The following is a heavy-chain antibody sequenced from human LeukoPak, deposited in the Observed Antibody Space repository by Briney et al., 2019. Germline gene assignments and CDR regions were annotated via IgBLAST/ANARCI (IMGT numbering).Heavy chain of an antibody. Sequence: RSAAISWGRNTTRKRPEWVSTFGRSGSDTYYSDSVKGRFTIFRDNSKNTLYLQMNSLRDEDTAVYCCAKGSLGSWYYFDYWGQGTLVTVSS. D-gene: IGHD6-13*01. CDR3: AKGSLGSWYYFDY. CDR2: FGRSGSDT. J-gene: IGHJ4*02. CDR1: RSAA. V-gene: IGHV3-23*01.